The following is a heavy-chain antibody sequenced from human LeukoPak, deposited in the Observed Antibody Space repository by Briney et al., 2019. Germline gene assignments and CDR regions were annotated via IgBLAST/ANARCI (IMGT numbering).Heavy chain of an antibody. D-gene: IGHD3-10*01. CDR1: GGTFSSYA. Sequence: SVKVSCKASGGTFSSYAISWVRQAPGQGLEWMGGIIPIFGTANYAQKFQGRVTITADESTSTAYMELSSLRSEDTAVYYCARSTYGSGSYSSYYFDYWGQGTLVTVSA. J-gene: IGHJ4*02. CDR2: IIPIFGTA. V-gene: IGHV1-69*13. CDR3: ARSTYGSGSYSSYYFDY.